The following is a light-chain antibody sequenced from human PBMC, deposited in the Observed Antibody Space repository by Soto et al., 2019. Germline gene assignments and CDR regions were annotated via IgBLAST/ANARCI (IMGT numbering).Light chain of an antibody. CDR3: QQYNNWLRTWT. CDR1: QSVSNN. Sequence: EIVMTQSRVTLSVSPGERATLSCRASQSVSNNLAWYQQKPGQAPRLLIYGASTRATGIPARFSGSGSGTEFTLTISSLQSEDFAVYYCQQYNNWLRTWTFGQGTKVDIK. J-gene: IGKJ1*01. CDR2: GAS. V-gene: IGKV3-15*01.